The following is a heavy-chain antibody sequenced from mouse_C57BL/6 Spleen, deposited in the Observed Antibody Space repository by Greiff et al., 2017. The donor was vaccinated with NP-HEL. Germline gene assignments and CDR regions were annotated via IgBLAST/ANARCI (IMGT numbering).Heavy chain of an antibody. CDR1: GYAFSSYW. J-gene: IGHJ4*01. CDR2: IYPGDGDT. D-gene: IGHD6-1*01. CDR3: ARLVPHYAMDY. Sequence: VQLQQSGAELVKPGASVKISCKASGYAFSSYWMNWVKQRPGKGLEWIGQIYPGDGDTNYNGKFKGKATLTADKSSSTAYMQLSSLTSEDSAVYFCARLVPHYAMDYWGQGTSVTVSS. V-gene: IGHV1-80*01.